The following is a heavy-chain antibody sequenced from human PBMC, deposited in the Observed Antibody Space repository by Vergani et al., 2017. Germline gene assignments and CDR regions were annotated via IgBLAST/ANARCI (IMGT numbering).Heavy chain of an antibody. J-gene: IGHJ4*02. Sequence: QLQLQESGPGLVKPSETLSLTCTVSGGSISSSRYYWGWIRQPPGKGLEWIGNIYYSGSTYYNPSLKSRVTISVDTSKNQFSLKLSSVTAADTAVYYCARVDPIYDFWSGYYLTGGQGTRVTASS. CDR3: ARVDPIYDFWSGYYLT. D-gene: IGHD3-3*01. CDR1: GGSISSSRYY. CDR2: IYYSGST. V-gene: IGHV4-39*01.